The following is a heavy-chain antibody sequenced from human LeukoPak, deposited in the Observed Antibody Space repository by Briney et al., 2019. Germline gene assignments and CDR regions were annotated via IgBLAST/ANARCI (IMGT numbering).Heavy chain of an antibody. Sequence: GGSLRLSCTASGFTFSTYSMNWVRQAPGKGLEWVSSISSSSSYLYYADSVKGRFTISRDNAKNSLYLQMNSLRAEDTAVYYCARDQDIELEWLRLFDYWGQGTLVTVSS. D-gene: IGHD5-12*01. J-gene: IGHJ4*02. CDR1: GFTFSTYS. CDR2: ISSSSSYL. CDR3: ARDQDIELEWLRLFDY. V-gene: IGHV3-21*01.